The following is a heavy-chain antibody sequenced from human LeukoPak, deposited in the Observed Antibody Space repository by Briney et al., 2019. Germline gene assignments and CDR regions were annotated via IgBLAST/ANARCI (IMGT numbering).Heavy chain of an antibody. CDR3: AGQRHYYDSSGYFLSAFDY. CDR2: IHYSGST. D-gene: IGHD3-22*01. CDR1: GGSISSYY. V-gene: IGHV4-59*08. J-gene: IGHJ4*02. Sequence: SETLSLTCTVSGGSISSYYWSWIRQPPGKGLEWIGYIHYSGSTNYNPSLKSRVTISVDTSKNQFSLKLSSVTAADTAVYYRAGQRHYYDSSGYFLSAFDYWGQGTLVTVSS.